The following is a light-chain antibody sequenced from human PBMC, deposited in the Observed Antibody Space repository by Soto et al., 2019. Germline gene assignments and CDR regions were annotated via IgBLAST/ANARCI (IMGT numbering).Light chain of an antibody. V-gene: IGLV2-11*01. CDR3: CSYAGGHTWV. CDR2: DVN. J-gene: IGLJ3*02. Sequence: QSALTQPRSVSGSPGQSVTISCTGTSSDVGDYDFVSWYHQHPGKVPKVIIYDVNERPSGVPDRFSGSKSGNTASLTISGLQAEDEAVYYCCSYAGGHTWVFGGGTKLTVL. CDR1: SSDVGDYDF.